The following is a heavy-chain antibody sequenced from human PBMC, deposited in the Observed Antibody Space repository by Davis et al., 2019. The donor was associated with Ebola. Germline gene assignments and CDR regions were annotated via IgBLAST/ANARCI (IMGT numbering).Heavy chain of an antibody. CDR1: GYTFTSYG. Sequence: AASVKVSCKASGYTFTSYGISWVRQAPGQGLEWMGWISAYNGNTNYAQKLQGRVTMTTDTSTSTAYMELRSLRSDDTAVYYCARGGRGYCSSTSCYGRYGMDVWGQGTTVTVSS. D-gene: IGHD2-2*01. CDR3: ARGGRGYCSSTSCYGRYGMDV. CDR2: ISAYNGNT. V-gene: IGHV1-18*01. J-gene: IGHJ6*02.